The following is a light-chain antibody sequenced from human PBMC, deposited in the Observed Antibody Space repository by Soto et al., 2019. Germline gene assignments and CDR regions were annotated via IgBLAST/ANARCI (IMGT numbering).Light chain of an antibody. J-gene: IGKJ4*01. CDR1: QSLLHRNGYNY. CDR2: LGS. Sequence: DIVMTQSPLSLPVTPGEPASISCRSSQSLLHRNGYNYLDWYLQKPGQSPQLLIYLGSNRASGVPDRFSGSGSGTYFTLKINRVEAEDVGVYYCMQALQTPSTFGGGTKVEIK. V-gene: IGKV2-28*01. CDR3: MQALQTPST.